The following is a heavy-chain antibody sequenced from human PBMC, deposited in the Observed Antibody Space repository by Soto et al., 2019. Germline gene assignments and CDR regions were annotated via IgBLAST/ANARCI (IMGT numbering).Heavy chain of an antibody. CDR1: GFTFSSYA. D-gene: IGHD6-19*01. Sequence: GGSLRLSCAASGFTFSSYAMSWVRQAPGKGLEWVSPITSGGSTFYADAGKGRFTNYRDNSKTTVYLQMNTLRAADTAIYYCAKEGSGWGLNTWYFDYWGQGTLVTVSS. J-gene: IGHJ4*02. CDR2: ITSGGST. CDR3: AKEGSGWGLNTWYFDY. V-gene: IGHV3-23*01.